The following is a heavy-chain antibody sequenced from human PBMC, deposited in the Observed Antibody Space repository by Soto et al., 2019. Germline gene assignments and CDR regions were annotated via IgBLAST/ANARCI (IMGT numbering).Heavy chain of an antibody. V-gene: IGHV3-7*01. J-gene: IGHJ6*01. D-gene: IGHD2-2*01. Sequence: GGSLRLSCAASGFSFSDSWMDWVRQAPGKGPEWVANIKEDGSEKNYVDSVKGRFTISRDNAKNSLYLQMNSLRAEDTAVYYCASLGQYGGGQGTT. CDR1: GFSFSDSW. CDR2: IKEDGSEK. CDR3: ASLGQYG.